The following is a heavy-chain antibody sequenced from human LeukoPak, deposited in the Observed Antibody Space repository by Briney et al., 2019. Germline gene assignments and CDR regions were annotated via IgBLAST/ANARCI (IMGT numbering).Heavy chain of an antibody. CDR3: ARGGGSGRGNWFDP. V-gene: IGHV4-59*01. D-gene: IGHD3-10*01. Sequence: KPSETLSLTCTVSGGSISPYYWSWIRQPPGKGLEWIGYVYYSGSTNYNPPLKSRVTISVDTSKSQFSLKLTSVTAADTAVYYCARGGGSGRGNWFDPWGQGSLVIVSS. CDR1: GGSISPYY. CDR2: VYYSGST. J-gene: IGHJ5*02.